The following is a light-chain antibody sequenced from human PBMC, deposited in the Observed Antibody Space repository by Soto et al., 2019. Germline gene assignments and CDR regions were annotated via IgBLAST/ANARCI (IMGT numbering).Light chain of an antibody. Sequence: QSVLAQPASVSGSPGQSITISCTGTSSDVGDYNYVSWYQQFTGKAPKVMIFEVSHRASGVSNRFSGSKSDTTASLTISGLQAEDEADYYCSSYTSSNTYVFGNGTRSQS. CDR1: SSDVGDYNY. V-gene: IGLV2-14*01. CDR2: EVS. CDR3: SSYTSSNTYV. J-gene: IGLJ1*01.